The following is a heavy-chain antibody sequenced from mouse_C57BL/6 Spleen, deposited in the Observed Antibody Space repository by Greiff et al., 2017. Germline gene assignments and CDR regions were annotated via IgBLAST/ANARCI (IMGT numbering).Heavy chain of an antibody. Sequence: QVQLKQPGAELVKPGASVKLSCKASGYTFTSYWMHWVKQRPGRGLEWIGRIDPNSGGTKYNEKFKSKATLTVDKPSSTAYMQLSSLTSEDSAGYYCARDGSSLAWFAYWGQGTLVTVSA. J-gene: IGHJ3*01. V-gene: IGHV1-72*01. CDR1: GYTFTSYW. CDR3: ARDGSSLAWFAY. CDR2: IDPNSGGT. D-gene: IGHD1-1*01.